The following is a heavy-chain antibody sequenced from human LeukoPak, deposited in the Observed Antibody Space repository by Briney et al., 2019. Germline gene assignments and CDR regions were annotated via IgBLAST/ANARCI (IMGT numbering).Heavy chain of an antibody. D-gene: IGHD3-10*01. V-gene: IGHV4-59*08. CDR1: GGSFSGYY. CDR3: AKHFYGSGTQSMDV. CDR2: ISYSGST. Sequence: SETLSLTCAVYGGSFSGYYWSWIRQPPGKGLEWIGYISYSGSTNYNPSLKSRVTISIDTSKNQLSLKLSSVTAADTAVYYCAKHFYGSGTQSMDVWGQGTTVTVSS. J-gene: IGHJ6*02.